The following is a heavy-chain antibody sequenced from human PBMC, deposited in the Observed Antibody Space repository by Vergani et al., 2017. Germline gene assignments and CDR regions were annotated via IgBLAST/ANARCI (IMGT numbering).Heavy chain of an antibody. CDR1: GGSISSYY. J-gene: IGHJ4*02. CDR2: IYYSVST. Sequence: QVQLQESGPGLVKPSETLSLTCTVSGGSISSYYWSWIRQPPGQGLEWIGYIYYSVSTNYNPSLKSRVTRSLDTSKIQFSLKLSSVPAADTAVYYCARHGGSGNFYHLFDSWGQGTLVTVSS. V-gene: IGHV4-59*01. CDR3: ARHGGSGNFYHLFDS. D-gene: IGHD3-10*01.